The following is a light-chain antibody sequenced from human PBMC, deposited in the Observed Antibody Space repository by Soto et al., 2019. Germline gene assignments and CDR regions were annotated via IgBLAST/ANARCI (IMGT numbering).Light chain of an antibody. J-gene: IGKJ5*01. CDR3: QQYENSPIT. CDR1: QSITSSF. Sequence: PGERASLSCGASQSITSSFLAWYQQKPGQAPRLLIYGASSRATGIPDRFSGTGSETDFTLTINRLEPEDFAVYYCQQYENSPITFGQGTRLEN. CDR2: GAS. V-gene: IGKV3-20*01.